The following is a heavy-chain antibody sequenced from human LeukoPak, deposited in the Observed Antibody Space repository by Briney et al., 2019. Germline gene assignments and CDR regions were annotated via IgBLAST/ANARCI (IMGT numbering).Heavy chain of an antibody. CDR2: ISYDGSNK. V-gene: IGHV3-30*18. CDR3: AKDLWRTTVTTSGY. CDR1: GFTFSSYG. Sequence: PGGSLRLSCAASGFTFSSYGMHWVRQAPGKGLEWVAVISYDGSNKYYADSVKGRFTITRDNSKTTLYLQMNSLRAEDTAVYYCAKDLWRTTVTTSGYWGQGTLVTVSS. J-gene: IGHJ4*02. D-gene: IGHD4-17*01.